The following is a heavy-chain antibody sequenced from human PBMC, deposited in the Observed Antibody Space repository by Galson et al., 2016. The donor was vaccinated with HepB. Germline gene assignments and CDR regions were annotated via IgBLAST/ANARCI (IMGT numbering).Heavy chain of an antibody. D-gene: IGHD1-26*01. V-gene: IGHV3-30-3*01. J-gene: IGHJ6*02. Sequence: SLRLSCAASRFTFSNYAMHWVRQPPGKGLEWVALLSSDGNNEYYANSVKGRFTISRDNSRNTLYLQMNGLRVDDTAVYYCARDPEVWELPAMDVWGQGTTVTVSS. CDR2: LSSDGNNE. CDR1: RFTFSNYA. CDR3: ARDPEVWELPAMDV.